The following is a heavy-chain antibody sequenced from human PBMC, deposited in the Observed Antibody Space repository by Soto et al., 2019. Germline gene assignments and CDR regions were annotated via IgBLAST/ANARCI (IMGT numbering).Heavy chain of an antibody. D-gene: IGHD3-22*01. J-gene: IGHJ4*02. CDR1: GFTVNSHA. CDR3: ARGPSHYYDSSGYYRY. Sequence: GGSLRVSCAASGFTVNSHAMSWVRQSPGKGLEWVSVIYSGGSTYYADSVKGRFTISRDNSKNTLYLQMNSLRAEDTAVYYCARGPSHYYDSSGYYRYWGQGTLVTVSS. V-gene: IGHV3-53*01. CDR2: IYSGGST.